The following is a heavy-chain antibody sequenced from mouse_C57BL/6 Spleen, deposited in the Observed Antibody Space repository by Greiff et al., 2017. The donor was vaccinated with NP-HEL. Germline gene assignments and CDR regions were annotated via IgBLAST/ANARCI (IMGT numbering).Heavy chain of an antibody. D-gene: IGHD1-1*01. V-gene: IGHV1-54*01. CDR3: ARSHYYGIDY. CDR2: INPGSGGT. J-gene: IGHJ2*01. CDR1: GYAFTNYL. Sequence: QVQLKQSGAELVRPGTSVKVSCKASGYAFTNYLIEWVKQRPGQGLEWIGVINPGSGGTNYNEKFKGKATLTADKSSSTAYMQLSSLTSEDSAVYFCARSHYYGIDYWGQGTTLTVSS.